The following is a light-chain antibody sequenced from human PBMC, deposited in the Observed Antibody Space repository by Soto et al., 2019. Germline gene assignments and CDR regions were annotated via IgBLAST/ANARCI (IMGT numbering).Light chain of an antibody. CDR1: SSDIGAYNF. J-gene: IGLJ2*01. CDR3: TSWTTGPTMI. V-gene: IGLV2-14*03. Sequence: QSVLTQPASVSGSPGQSITISCTGTSSDIGAYNFVSWYQQHPGKAPKLMLYDVNIRPSGVSNRFSGSKSGNSASLTISGLQAEDEADYYCTSWTTGPTMIFGRGTKLTVL. CDR2: DVN.